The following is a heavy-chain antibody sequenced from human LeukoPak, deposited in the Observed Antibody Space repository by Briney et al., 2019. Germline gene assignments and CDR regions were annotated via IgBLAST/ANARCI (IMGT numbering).Heavy chain of an antibody. V-gene: IGHV4-39*01. CDR2: IDYSGST. D-gene: IGHD7-27*01. J-gene: IGHJ4*02. Sequence: SETLSLTCTVSGGSVSSSSYYWGWIRQPPGKGLEWIGSIDYSGSTYYNPSLKSRVTISVDTSKYQFSLKLSSVTAADTAVYYCARHGDQQLATSYFDYWGQGTLVTVSS. CDR1: GGSVSSSSYY. CDR3: ARHGDQQLATSYFDY.